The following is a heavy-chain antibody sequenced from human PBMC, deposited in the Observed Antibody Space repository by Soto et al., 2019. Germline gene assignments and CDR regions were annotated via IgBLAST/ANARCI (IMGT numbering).Heavy chain of an antibody. CDR3: AKLYYSAPPYGMDV. V-gene: IGHV3-23*01. CDR1: GYTFTGYY. Sequence: ASVKVSCKASGYTFTGYYMHWVRQAPGKGLEWVSAISGSGGSTYYADSVKGRFTISRDNSKNTLYLQMNSLRAEDTAVYYCAKLYYSAPPYGMDVWGQGTTVTVS. J-gene: IGHJ6*02. D-gene: IGHD2-8*01. CDR2: ISGSGGST.